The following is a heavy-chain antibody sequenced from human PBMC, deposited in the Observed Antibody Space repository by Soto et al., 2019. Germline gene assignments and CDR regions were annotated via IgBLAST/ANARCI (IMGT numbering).Heavy chain of an antibody. Sequence: SHTCAVAGYSIISGYDCGWIKQTPGEGLEWIGGIYHSGSTDYNPSLKSRVTISVDTSKNQFSLKLSSVTAADTAVYYCAIDSGRGSYFINNCFDYWGQRTLVTRSS. CDR2: IYHSGST. V-gene: IGHV4-38-2*02. J-gene: IGHJ4*02. CDR1: GYSIISGYD. D-gene: IGHD1-26*01. CDR3: AIDSGRGSYFINNCFDY.